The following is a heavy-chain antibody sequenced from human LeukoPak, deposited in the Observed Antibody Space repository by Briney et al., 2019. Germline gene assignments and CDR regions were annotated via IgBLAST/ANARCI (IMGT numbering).Heavy chain of an antibody. CDR1: GFTFSSYA. D-gene: IGHD5-18*01. CDR2: ISGSGGST. Sequence: GGSLRLSCAASGFTFSSYAMSWVRQARGKGLQWVSTISGSGGSTYYADSVKGRFTISRDNSKNTLYLQMNSLRAEDTAVYYCAKDNRGYSYGYDYWGQGTLVTVSS. CDR3: AKDNRGYSYGYDY. V-gene: IGHV3-23*01. J-gene: IGHJ4*02.